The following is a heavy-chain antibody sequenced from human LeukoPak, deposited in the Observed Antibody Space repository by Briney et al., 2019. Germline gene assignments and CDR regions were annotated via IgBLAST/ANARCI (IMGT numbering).Heavy chain of an antibody. D-gene: IGHD3-3*02. CDR3: ARDSNPDVFDL. Sequence: GGSLRLSCAASRFTFRSYSMNWVRQAPGKGLEWVSSISSSSSYIYYADSAKGRFTISGDNAKNSLYLQMNSLRVEDTAVCFCARDSNPDVFDLWSQGTMVIVSS. V-gene: IGHV3-21*01. CDR1: RFTFRSYS. J-gene: IGHJ3*01. CDR2: ISSSSSYI.